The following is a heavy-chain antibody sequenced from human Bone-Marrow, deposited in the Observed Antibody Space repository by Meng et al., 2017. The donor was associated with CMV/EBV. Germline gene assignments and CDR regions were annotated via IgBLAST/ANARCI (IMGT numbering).Heavy chain of an antibody. Sequence: GESLKISCAASGFNFSSYAMHWVRQAPGKGLEWVAVVAYDGTKKYNAESVKGRFTISRDKSKNTVYLQVNSLRAEDTAVYYCARDLSLYYYFGMDVWGQGTTVTVS. D-gene: IGHD5/OR15-5a*01. CDR1: GFNFSSYA. V-gene: IGHV3-30*04. CDR3: ARDLSLYYYFGMDV. J-gene: IGHJ6*02. CDR2: VAYDGTKK.